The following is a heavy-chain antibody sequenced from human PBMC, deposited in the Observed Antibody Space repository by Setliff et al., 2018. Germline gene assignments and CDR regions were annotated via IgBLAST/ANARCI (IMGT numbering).Heavy chain of an antibody. CDR1: GASINSGTYY. J-gene: IGHJ5*02. Sequence: SETLSLTCAVSGASINSGTYYWSWIRQPAGKGLEWLGRLHTSGSTTYNPALNSRVTISVDTSTNQFSLRLTSLTAADTAVYFCARDNTILGATDHWGQGTLVTVSS. CDR2: LHTSGST. CDR3: ARDNTILGATDH. D-gene: IGHD1-26*01. V-gene: IGHV4-61*02.